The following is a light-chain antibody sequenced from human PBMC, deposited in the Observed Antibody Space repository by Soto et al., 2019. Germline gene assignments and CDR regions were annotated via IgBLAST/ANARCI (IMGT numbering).Light chain of an antibody. CDR3: QQYNNWPRL. J-gene: IGKJ1*01. V-gene: IGKV3-15*01. CDR1: QTVSSN. Sequence: EIVMTQSPATLSVSPGERATLSCRASQTVSSNLAWYQQKPGQAPRLLIYGASTRATGIPARFSGSGSGTEFTITISSLQSEDFAVFYCQQYNNWPRLFGQGTKVEIK. CDR2: GAS.